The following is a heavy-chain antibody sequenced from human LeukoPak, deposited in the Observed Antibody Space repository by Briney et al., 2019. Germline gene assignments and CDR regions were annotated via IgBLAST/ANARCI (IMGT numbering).Heavy chain of an antibody. Sequence: ASVKVSCKASGGTFSSYAISWVRQAPGQGLEWMGWINPNSGGTNYAQKFQGRVTMTRDTSISTAYMELSRLRSDDTAVYYCARGPARGSYYNAAEYFQHWGQGTLVTVSS. J-gene: IGHJ1*01. CDR3: ARGPARGSYYNAAEYFQH. CDR1: GGTFSSYA. CDR2: INPNSGGT. V-gene: IGHV1-2*02. D-gene: IGHD3-10*01.